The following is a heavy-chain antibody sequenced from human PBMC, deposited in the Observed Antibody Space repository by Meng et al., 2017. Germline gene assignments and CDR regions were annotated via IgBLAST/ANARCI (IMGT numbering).Heavy chain of an antibody. Sequence: GESLKISCAASGFTFSSYAMSWVRQAPGKGLEWVSAISGSGGSTYYADSVKGRFTISRDNSKNTLYLQMNSLRAEDTAVYYCAKFGITMVRFPHDAFDIWGQGTMVTVSS. CDR3: AKFGITMVRFPHDAFDI. CDR1: GFTFSSYA. CDR2: ISGSGGST. D-gene: IGHD3-10*01. V-gene: IGHV3-23*01. J-gene: IGHJ3*02.